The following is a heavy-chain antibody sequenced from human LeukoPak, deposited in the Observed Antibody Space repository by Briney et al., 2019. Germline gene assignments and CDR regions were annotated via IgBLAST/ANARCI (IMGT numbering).Heavy chain of an antibody. CDR3: ARQTWRGYYYGPGSYYPRRRDDAFDI. CDR1: GFTFSSYS. V-gene: IGHV3-48*01. CDR2: ISSSSSTI. J-gene: IGHJ3*02. D-gene: IGHD3-10*01. Sequence: GGSLRLSCAASGFTFSSYSMNWVRQAPGKGLEWVSYISSSSSTIYYADSVKGRFTISRDNAKNSLYLLMNSLRAEDTAVYYCARQTWRGYYYGPGSYYPRRRDDAFDIWGQGTMVTVSS.